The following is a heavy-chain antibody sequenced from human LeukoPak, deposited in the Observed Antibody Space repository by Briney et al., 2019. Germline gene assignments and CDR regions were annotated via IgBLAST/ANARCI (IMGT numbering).Heavy chain of an antibody. CDR1: GFTFSSYW. D-gene: IGHD2-21*02. V-gene: IGHV3-74*01. CDR3: ARVKPNCGGDCYGSYYYGMDV. Sequence: GGSLRLSCAASGFTFSSYWMHWVRQAPGKGLVWVSRINSDGSSTSYADSVKGRFTISRDNAKNTLYLQMNSLRAEDTAVYYCARVKPNCGGDCYGSYYYGMDVWGQGTTVTVSS. CDR2: INSDGSST. J-gene: IGHJ6*02.